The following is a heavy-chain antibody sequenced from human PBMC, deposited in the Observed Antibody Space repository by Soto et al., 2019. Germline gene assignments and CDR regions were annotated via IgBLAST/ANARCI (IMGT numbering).Heavy chain of an antibody. V-gene: IGHV4-59*01. Sequence: QVQLQESGPGVVKASETLSLTCSVSGGSISRYYWSWIRQPPGKGLEWIGYAYYSGDTGYNPSLQSRVAMAIDTSKTQVSLKLTSVNAADTAVYYCARDRSTYGGGGTGEVKENWFDPWGQGALVTVSS. CDR1: GGSISRYY. CDR3: ARDRSTYGGGGTGEVKENWFDP. J-gene: IGHJ5*02. CDR2: AYYSGDT. D-gene: IGHD2-8*01.